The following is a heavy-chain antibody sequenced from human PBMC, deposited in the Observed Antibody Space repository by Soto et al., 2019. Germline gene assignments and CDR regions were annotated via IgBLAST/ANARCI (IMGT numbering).Heavy chain of an antibody. CDR3: ARDTLCIAASGTVWFDP. J-gene: IGHJ5*02. V-gene: IGHV1-18*01. Sequence: ASVKVSCKASGYTFTSYGISWVRQAPGQGLEWMGWISAYNGNTNYAQKLQGRVTMTTDTSTSTAYMELRSLRSDDTAVYYCARDTLCIAASGTVWFDPWGQGTLVTVSS. CDR1: GYTFTSYG. CDR2: ISAYNGNT. D-gene: IGHD6-13*01.